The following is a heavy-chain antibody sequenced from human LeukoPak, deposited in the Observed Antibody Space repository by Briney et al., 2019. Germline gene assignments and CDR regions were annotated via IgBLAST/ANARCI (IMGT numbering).Heavy chain of an antibody. CDR1: GYTFTSYG. J-gene: IGHJ5*02. CDR3: ARGDWLFKPALETNFDP. Sequence: ASVKVSCKASGYTFTSYGLSWVRQAPGQGLEWMGWISAYNGNTNYAQKLQGRVTMTTDTSTSTAYMELRSLRSDDTAVYYCARGDWLFKPALETNFDPWGQGTLVTVSS. D-gene: IGHD3-9*01. V-gene: IGHV1-18*01. CDR2: ISAYNGNT.